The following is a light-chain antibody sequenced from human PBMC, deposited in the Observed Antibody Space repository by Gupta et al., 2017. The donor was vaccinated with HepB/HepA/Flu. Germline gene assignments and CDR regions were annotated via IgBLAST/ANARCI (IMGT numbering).Light chain of an antibody. CDR1: SSNIGENY. Sequence: QSVLTQPPSASATPGQRVVISCSGSSSNIGENYVYWYQQLPATAPNLLIFRDNQRPSGVPDRFSGAKSGTSASVATSGLRTEDEADYYFASEDDSRSGEVFGGGTKVTVL. CDR2: RDN. J-gene: IGLJ2*01. V-gene: IGLV1-47*01. CDR3: ASEDDSRSGEV.